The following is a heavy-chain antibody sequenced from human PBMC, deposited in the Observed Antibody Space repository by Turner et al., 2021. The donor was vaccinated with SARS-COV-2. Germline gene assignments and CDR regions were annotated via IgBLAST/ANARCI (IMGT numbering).Heavy chain of an antibody. CDR1: DDSISSYY. CDR2: VHYSGST. CDR3: ARHEGQDSVIHLRPFDI. Sequence: QVQLQESGPGLVKPSETLSLTCAVSDDSISSYYWSWIRQSPGKGLEWIGYVHYSGSTNYNPSLKSRVTISVDTSKKQFSLKLSSVTAADSAVYYCARHEGQDSVIHLRPFDIWGQGTMVTISS. D-gene: IGHD2-15*01. J-gene: IGHJ3*02. V-gene: IGHV4-59*08.